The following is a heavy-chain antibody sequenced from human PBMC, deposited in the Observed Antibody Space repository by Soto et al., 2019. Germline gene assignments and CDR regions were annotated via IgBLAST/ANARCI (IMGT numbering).Heavy chain of an antibody. V-gene: IGHV1-69*02. CDR1: GGTFSSYT. CDR2: IIPILGIA. D-gene: IGHD5-18*01. Sequence: QVQLVQSGAEVKKPGSSVKVSCKASGGTFSSYTISWVRQAPGQGLEWMGRIIPILGIANYAQKFQGRVTITADKSXXTAYMELSSLRSEDTAVYYCARRVDTALADDAFDIWGQGTMVTVSS. J-gene: IGHJ3*02. CDR3: ARRVDTALADDAFDI.